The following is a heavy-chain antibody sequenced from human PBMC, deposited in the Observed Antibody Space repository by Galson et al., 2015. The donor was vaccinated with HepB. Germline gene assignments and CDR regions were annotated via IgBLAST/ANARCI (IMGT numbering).Heavy chain of an antibody. CDR1: GFGFSHAW. CDR2: IKSKISGGTT. V-gene: IGHV3-15*01. D-gene: IGHD2-2*01. CDR3: TTDCSSTSCLGDGAFHI. J-gene: IGHJ3*02. Sequence: SLRLSCAASGFGFSHAWMSWVRQAPGKGLEWVGRIKSKISGGTTDYAAPVEGRFTIPRDDSKNTLYLQMNCLRTEDTAIYFCTTDCSSTSCLGDGAFHIWGQGTMVTVSP.